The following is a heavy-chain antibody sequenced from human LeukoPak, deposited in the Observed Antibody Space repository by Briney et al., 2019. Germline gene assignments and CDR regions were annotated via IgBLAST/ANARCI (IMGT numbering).Heavy chain of an antibody. D-gene: IGHD2-15*01. J-gene: IGHJ6*03. CDR2: ISSSSSYI. Sequence: GGSLRLSCAASGFTFSSYSMNWVRQAPGKGLEWVSSISSSSSYIYYADSVKGRFTISRDNAKNSLYLQMNTLRAEDTAVYYCARGSLGYCSGGSCYYMDVRGKGTTVTVSS. CDR1: GFTFSSYS. CDR3: ARGSLGYCSGGSCYYMDV. V-gene: IGHV3-21*01.